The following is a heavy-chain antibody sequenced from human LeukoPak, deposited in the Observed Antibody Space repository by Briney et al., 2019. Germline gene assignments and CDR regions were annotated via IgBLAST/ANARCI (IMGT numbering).Heavy chain of an antibody. D-gene: IGHD2-15*01. CDR2: INHSGST. J-gene: IGHJ4*02. V-gene: IGHV4-34*01. Sequence: SSETLSLTCAVYGGSFSGYYWSWIRQPPGKGLEWIGEINHSGSTNYNPSLKSRVTISVDTSKNQFSLKLSSVTAADTAVYYCARGVILSARIYCSGGSCYEVDYWGQGTLVTVSS. CDR3: ARGVILSARIYCSGGSCYEVDY. CDR1: GGSFSGYY.